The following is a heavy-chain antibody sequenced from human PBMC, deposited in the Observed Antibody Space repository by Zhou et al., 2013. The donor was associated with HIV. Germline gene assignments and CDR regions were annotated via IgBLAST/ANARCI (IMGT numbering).Heavy chain of an antibody. Sequence: QVQLVQSGAEVKKPGSSVKVSCKASGVTFRGFVSAGCDRPLDKGLSGWAGSSLSLINNYAQQFQGGVTITADKSTSTVYLDLTSLKSEDSAIYYCARSILEWLSQGVYYYYLHGRLGHRDHGHRLL. J-gene: IGHJ6*03. CDR1: GVTFRGFV. CDR2: SSLSLIN. D-gene: IGHD3-3*01. CDR3: ARSILEWLSQGVYYYYLHGR. V-gene: IGHV1-69*04.